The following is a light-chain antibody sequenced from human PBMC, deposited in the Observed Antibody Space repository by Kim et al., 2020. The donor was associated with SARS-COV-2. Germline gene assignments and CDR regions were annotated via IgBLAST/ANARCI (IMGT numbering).Light chain of an antibody. CDR2: QDS. Sequence: SPGQTARISCSGDKLGDKYACWYQQKPGPSPVMIIYQDSKRPSGIPERFSGSNSGNTATLTISGTQAMDEADYYCQAWDSSTAYVFGGGTQLTVL. V-gene: IGLV3-1*01. J-gene: IGLJ2*01. CDR1: KLGDKY. CDR3: QAWDSSTAYV.